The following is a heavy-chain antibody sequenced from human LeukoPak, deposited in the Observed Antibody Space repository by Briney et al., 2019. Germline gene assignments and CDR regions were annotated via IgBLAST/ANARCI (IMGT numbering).Heavy chain of an antibody. CDR2: ISYDENNK. CDR1: GFTFSSYG. D-gene: IGHD2-2*01. J-gene: IGHJ3*02. CDR3: ARFRIVVPAASDAFDI. V-gene: IGHV3-30*03. Sequence: PGGSLRLSCAASGFTFSSYGMHWVRQAPGKGLEWVAVISYDENNKYYADSVKGRFTISRDNYKNTLYLQMNSLRAEDTAVYYCARFRIVVPAASDAFDIWGQGTMVTVSS.